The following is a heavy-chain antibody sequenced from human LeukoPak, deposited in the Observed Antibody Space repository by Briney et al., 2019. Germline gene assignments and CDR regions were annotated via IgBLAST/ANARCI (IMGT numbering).Heavy chain of an antibody. J-gene: IGHJ4*02. CDR3: ARGARAGYNLEPFDN. D-gene: IGHD5-24*01. CDR2: IYNSGST. Sequence: ASETLSLTCTVSGGSISSYYWSWIRQPPGKGLEWIGYIYNSGSTKYNPSLKSRVTISVDTSKNQISLKLSSVIAADTAVYYCARGARAGYNLEPFDNWGQGTLVTVSS. CDR1: GGSISSYY. V-gene: IGHV4-59*08.